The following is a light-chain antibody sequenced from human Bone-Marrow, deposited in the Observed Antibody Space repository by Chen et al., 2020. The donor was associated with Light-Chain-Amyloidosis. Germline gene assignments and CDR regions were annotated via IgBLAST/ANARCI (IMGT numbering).Light chain of an antibody. J-gene: IGKJ5*01. CDR3: MQNLQTPSIT. CDR1: QSPLHSNGNNY. Sequence: DIVMTQSPLSLPVTPGEPASISCRSSQSPLHSNGNNYLDWYLQKPGQSPQLLMYLASYRASGVPDRFSGSGSGTDFTLKISRVEAEDVGVYYCMQNLQTPSITFGQGTRLEIK. V-gene: IGKV2-28*01. CDR2: LAS.